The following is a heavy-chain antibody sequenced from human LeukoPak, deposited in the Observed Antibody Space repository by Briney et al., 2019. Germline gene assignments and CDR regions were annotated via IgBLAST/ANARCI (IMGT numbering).Heavy chain of an antibody. V-gene: IGHV1-18*01. Sequence: ASVKVSCKASGYTFTSYGISWVRQAPGQGLEWMGWISAYNGNTNYAQKFQERVTITRDMSTSTAYMELSSLRSEDTAVYYCARDRADSSGIAEYFQHWGQGTLVTVSS. CDR3: ARDRADSSGIAEYFQH. CDR2: ISAYNGNT. D-gene: IGHD3-22*01. J-gene: IGHJ1*01. CDR1: GYTFTSYG.